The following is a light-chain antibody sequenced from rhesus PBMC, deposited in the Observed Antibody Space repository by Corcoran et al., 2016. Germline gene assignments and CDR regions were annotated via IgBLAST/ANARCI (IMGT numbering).Light chain of an antibody. J-gene: IGKJ2*01. CDR3: QQNNSRPPYT. Sequence: DIQMTQSPSSLSAFVGDTVTITCRASQGISSWLDWYQQKPGKVPKLLIYKASSLLSGVPSRFSGSGSGTDFTLPVSSLRSEDFVIYYCQQNNSRPPYTVGQGTKVEIK. CDR1: QGISSW. CDR2: KAS. V-gene: IGKV1-21*01.